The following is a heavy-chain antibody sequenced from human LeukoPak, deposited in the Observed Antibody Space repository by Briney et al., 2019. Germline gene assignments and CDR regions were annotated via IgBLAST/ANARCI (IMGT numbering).Heavy chain of an antibody. CDR2: ISGTGRPM. CDR3: ARRAGALYYYDTSGPFDH. V-gene: IGHV3-48*01. Sequence: GGFLRLSCAASGFSFSTSGMNWVRQAPGKGLEWISYISGTGRPMYYADSVKGRFIISRDNSKNTVYLQMNSLRADDTAVYFCARRAGALYYYDTSGPFDHWGRGTLVTVSS. CDR1: GFSFSTSG. D-gene: IGHD3-22*01. J-gene: IGHJ4*02.